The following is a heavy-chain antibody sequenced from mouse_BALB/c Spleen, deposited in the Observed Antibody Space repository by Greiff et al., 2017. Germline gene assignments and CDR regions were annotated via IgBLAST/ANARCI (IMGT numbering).Heavy chain of an antibody. D-gene: IGHD2-10*02. CDR1: GFAFSSYD. J-gene: IGHJ3*01. CDR3: ARQGYGNYGAY. CDR2: ISSGGGST. Sequence: EVQGVESGGGLVKPGGSLKLSCAASGFAFSSYDMSWVRQTPEKRLEWVAYISSGGGSTYYPDTVKGRFTISRDNAKNTLYLQMSSLKSEDTAMYYCARQGYGNYGAYWGQGTLVTVSA. V-gene: IGHV5-12-1*01.